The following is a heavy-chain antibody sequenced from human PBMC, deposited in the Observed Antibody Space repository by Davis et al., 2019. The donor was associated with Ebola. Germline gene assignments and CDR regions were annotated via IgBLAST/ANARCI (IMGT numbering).Heavy chain of an antibody. CDR2: ISSSSSYI. Sequence: GESLKISCAASGFTFSSYNMNWVRQAPGKGLEWVSSISSSSSYIYYADSVKGRFTISRDNAKNSLYLQMNSLRAEDTAVYYCAREPGTTVYYYYYMDVWGKGTTVTVSS. J-gene: IGHJ6*03. D-gene: IGHD1-1*01. CDR1: GFTFSSYN. V-gene: IGHV3-21*01. CDR3: AREPGTTVYYYYYMDV.